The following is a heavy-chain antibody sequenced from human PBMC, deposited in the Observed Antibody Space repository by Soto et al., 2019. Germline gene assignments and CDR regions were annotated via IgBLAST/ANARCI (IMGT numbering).Heavy chain of an antibody. Sequence: QVQLEQSGAEVKQPGSSVRVSCKASGGTFSNSAISWVRQAPGQGLEWMGGIMPVFRAPDYAQNFQGRVTITADESTSTAYMELQGLRSDDTAVYFCARDKYRLQLGGNYYYILDVWGQGTTVTVSS. V-gene: IGHV1-69*12. CDR3: ARDKYRLQLGGNYYYILDV. CDR1: GGTFSNSA. J-gene: IGHJ6*02. CDR2: IMPVFRAP. D-gene: IGHD5-12*01.